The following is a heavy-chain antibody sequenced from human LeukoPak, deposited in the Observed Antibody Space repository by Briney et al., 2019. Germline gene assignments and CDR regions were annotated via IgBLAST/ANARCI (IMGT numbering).Heavy chain of an antibody. Sequence: GGSLRLSCAASGFTFRSYAMSWVRQAPGEGLEWVSIISDSGGRIYYADSVKGRFTISRDNSKNTLYFQMNSLRAEDTAVYYCAKDGRYCSGGRCYSDYGGFDFWGQGTLVTVSS. D-gene: IGHD2-15*01. CDR2: ISDSGGRI. CDR3: AKDGRYCSGGRCYSDYGGFDF. CDR1: GFTFRSYA. V-gene: IGHV3-23*01. J-gene: IGHJ4*02.